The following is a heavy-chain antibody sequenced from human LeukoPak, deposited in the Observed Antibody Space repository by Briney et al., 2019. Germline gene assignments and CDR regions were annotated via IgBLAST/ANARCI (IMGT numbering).Heavy chain of an antibody. Sequence: GESLRISCKGSGYSFTSYWISWVRQMPGKGLEWMGRIDPSDSYTNYSPSFQGHVTISADKSISTAYLQWSSLKASDTAMYYCARHQIWFGELKTTSYWGQGTLVTVSS. CDR1: GYSFTSYW. CDR3: ARHQIWFGELKTTSY. D-gene: IGHD3-10*01. CDR2: IDPSDSYT. J-gene: IGHJ4*02. V-gene: IGHV5-10-1*01.